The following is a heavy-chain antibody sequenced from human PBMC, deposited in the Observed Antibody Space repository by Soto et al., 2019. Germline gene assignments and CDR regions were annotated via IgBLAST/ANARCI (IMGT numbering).Heavy chain of an antibody. CDR3: ARGPLLDCSSTSCYPDDYYYYGMDV. J-gene: IGHJ6*02. V-gene: IGHV1-69*01. CDR2: IIPIFGTA. Sequence: QVQLVQSGAEVKKPGSSVKVSCKASGGTFSSYAISWVRQAPGQGLEWMGGIIPIFGTANYAQKFQGRVTITADESTRTAYMELSSLRSEDTAVYYCARGPLLDCSSTSCYPDDYYYYGMDVWGQGTTVTVSS. D-gene: IGHD2-2*01. CDR1: GGTFSSYA.